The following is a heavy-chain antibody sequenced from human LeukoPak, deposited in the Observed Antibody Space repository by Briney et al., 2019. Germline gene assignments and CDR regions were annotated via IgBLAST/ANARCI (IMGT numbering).Heavy chain of an antibody. CDR2: ISSRGGST. Sequence: GGSLRLSCAASGLTFSSYAMSWVRQAPGKGLEWVSVISSRGGSTYYADSVKDRFTISRDNSKNTLYLQMNSLTAEDTAVYYCVKGEAAAGTSSWFDPWGQGTLVSVSS. CDR1: GLTFSSYA. J-gene: IGHJ5*02. V-gene: IGHV3-23*01. D-gene: IGHD6-13*01. CDR3: VKGEAAAGTSSWFDP.